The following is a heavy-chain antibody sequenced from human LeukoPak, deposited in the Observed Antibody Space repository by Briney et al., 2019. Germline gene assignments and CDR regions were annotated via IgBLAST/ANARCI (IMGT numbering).Heavy chain of an antibody. Sequence: PSETLSLTCTVSGGSISSYYWSWIRQPPGKGLEWIGYIYYSGSTNYNPSLKSRVTISVDTSKNQFSLKLSSVTAADTAVYYCARGRYYYGSGSYRPSYGTDVWGQGTTVTVSS. D-gene: IGHD3-10*01. CDR1: GGSISSYY. CDR2: IYYSGST. CDR3: ARGRYYYGSGSYRPSYGTDV. V-gene: IGHV4-59*01. J-gene: IGHJ6*02.